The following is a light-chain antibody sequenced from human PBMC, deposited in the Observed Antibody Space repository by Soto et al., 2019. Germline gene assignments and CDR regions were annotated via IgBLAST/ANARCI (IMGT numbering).Light chain of an antibody. Sequence: AIQMTQSPSSLSASVGDRVTITCRASQGIRHDLGWYQQRPGKAPKLLIYAASTLQSGVPSRFSGSGSGTEFTLTINSLQPEDFATYFCLQDYSYPLTFGQGTRLEIK. CDR2: AAS. V-gene: IGKV1-6*01. J-gene: IGKJ5*01. CDR3: LQDYSYPLT. CDR1: QGIRHD.